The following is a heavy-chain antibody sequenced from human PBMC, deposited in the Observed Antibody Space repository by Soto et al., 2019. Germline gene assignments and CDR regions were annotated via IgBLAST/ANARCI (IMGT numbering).Heavy chain of an antibody. CDR3: AREPFWSSHLPLDAFDV. CDR2: ISYDGSNK. J-gene: IGHJ3*01. V-gene: IGHV3-30*14. D-gene: IGHD3-3*01. Sequence: GGSLRLSCAASGFTFSSYAMHWVRQAPGKGLEWVAVISYDGSNKYYADSVKGRFTISKDSSKNTVFLQMNNLRAEDTAVYFCAREPFWSSHLPLDAFDVWGQGTMVTVSS. CDR1: GFTFSSYA.